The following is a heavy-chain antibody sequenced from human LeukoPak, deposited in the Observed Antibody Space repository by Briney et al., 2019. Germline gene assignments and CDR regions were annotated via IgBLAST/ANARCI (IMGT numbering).Heavy chain of an antibody. V-gene: IGHV1-69*04. CDR1: GGTFSSYA. Sequence: SVKVSCKASGGTFSSYAISWVRQAPGQWLEWMGTILPILGIANCAQKFQGRVTITADKSTSTAYMELSSLRSEDTAVYYCARAWRIAAPNDAFDIWGQGTTVTVSS. D-gene: IGHD6-13*01. J-gene: IGHJ3*02. CDR2: ILPILGIA. CDR3: ARAWRIAAPNDAFDI.